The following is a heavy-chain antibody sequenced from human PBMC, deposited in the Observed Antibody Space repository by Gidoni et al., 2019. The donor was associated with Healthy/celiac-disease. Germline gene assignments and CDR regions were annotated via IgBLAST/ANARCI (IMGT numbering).Heavy chain of an antibody. Sequence: QVQLQESGPGLVKPSETLSLTCTVSGGSVSSGSYYWSWIRQPPGKGLAWIGYIYYSGSTNYNPSLKSRVTISVDTSKNQFSLKLSSVTAADTAVYYCARGPMIVVVPPLYYFDYWGQGTLVTVSS. J-gene: IGHJ4*02. D-gene: IGHD3-22*01. CDR3: ARGPMIVVVPPLYYFDY. V-gene: IGHV4-61*01. CDR2: IYYSGST. CDR1: GGSVSSGSYY.